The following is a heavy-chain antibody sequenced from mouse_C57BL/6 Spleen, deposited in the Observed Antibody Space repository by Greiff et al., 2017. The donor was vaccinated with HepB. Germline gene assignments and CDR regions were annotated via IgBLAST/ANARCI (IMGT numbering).Heavy chain of an antibody. V-gene: IGHV1-55*01. Sequence: QVQLKHPGAELVKPGASVKMSCKASGYTFTSYWITWVKQRPGQGLEWIGDIYPGSGSTNYNEKFKSKATLTVDTSSSTAYMQLSSLTSEDSAVYYCAREGSNYGFAYWGQGTLVTVSA. D-gene: IGHD2-5*01. CDR2: IYPGSGST. CDR1: GYTFTSYW. CDR3: AREGSNYGFAY. J-gene: IGHJ3*01.